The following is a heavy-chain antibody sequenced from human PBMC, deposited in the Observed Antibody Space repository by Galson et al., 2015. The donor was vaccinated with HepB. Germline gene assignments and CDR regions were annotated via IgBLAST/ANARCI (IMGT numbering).Heavy chain of an antibody. CDR3: ARDWGIAVAGTWWFDP. D-gene: IGHD6-19*01. Sequence: SLRLSCAASGFTFSSYGMNWVRQAPGKGLEWVSSISSGSTYIYYADSVKGRFTISRDNAKNSLYLQMNSLRAEDTAVYYCARDWGIAVAGTWWFDPWGQGTLVTVSS. V-gene: IGHV3-21*01. CDR1: GFTFSSYG. CDR2: ISSGSTYI. J-gene: IGHJ5*02.